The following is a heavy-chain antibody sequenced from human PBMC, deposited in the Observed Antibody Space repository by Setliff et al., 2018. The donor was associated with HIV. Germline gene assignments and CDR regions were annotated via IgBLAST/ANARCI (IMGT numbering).Heavy chain of an antibody. V-gene: IGHV1-2*02. D-gene: IGHD3-22*01. CDR3: AREERYYDGKGARDY. Sequence: ASVKVSCKASGYTFTAYYIHWVRQAPGQGLECMGWINSNNGGTKYAQNFQGRVTMTRDPSITTAYLELSRLISDDTAVDDCAREERYYDGKGARDYWGQGPLFTVSS. CDR2: INSNNGGT. CDR1: GYTFTAYY. J-gene: IGHJ4*02.